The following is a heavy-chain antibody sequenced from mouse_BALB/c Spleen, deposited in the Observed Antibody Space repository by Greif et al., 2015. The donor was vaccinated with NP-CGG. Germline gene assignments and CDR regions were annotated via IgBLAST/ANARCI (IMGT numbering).Heavy chain of an antibody. CDR1: GFDFSRYW. Sequence: LVESGGSLKLSCAASGFDFSRYWMSWVRQAPGKGLEWIGGINPDSSTINYTPSLKDKFIISRDNAKNTLYLQMSKVRSEDTALYYCANTRGWFAYWGQGTLVTVSA. CDR2: INPDSSTI. J-gene: IGHJ3*01. CDR3: ANTRGWFAY. V-gene: IGHV4-1*02.